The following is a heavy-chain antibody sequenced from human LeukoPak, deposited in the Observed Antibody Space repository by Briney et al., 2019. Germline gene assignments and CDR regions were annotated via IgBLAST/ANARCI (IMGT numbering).Heavy chain of an antibody. J-gene: IGHJ5*02. Sequence: PSETLSLTCTVSGGSISSYYWSWLRQPPGKGLEWIGYIYYSGSTNYNPSLKSRVTISVDTSKNQFSLKLSSVTAADTAVYYCARHRDILTGYRWFDPWGQGTLVAVSS. D-gene: IGHD3-9*01. CDR3: ARHRDILTGYRWFDP. V-gene: IGHV4-59*08. CDR2: IYYSGST. CDR1: GGSISSYY.